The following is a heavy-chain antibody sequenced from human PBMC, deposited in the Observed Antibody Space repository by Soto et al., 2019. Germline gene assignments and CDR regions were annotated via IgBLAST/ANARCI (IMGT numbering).Heavy chain of an antibody. CDR2: IYYSGST. CDR1: GGSISSYY. V-gene: IGHV4-59*01. CDR3: ARGPTAVAVSAPVGMDV. D-gene: IGHD6-19*01. Sequence: SETLSLTCTVSGGSISSYYWSWIRQPPGKGLEWIGYIYYSGSTNYNPSLKSRVTISVDTSKNQFSLKLSSVTAADTAVYYCARGPTAVAVSAPVGMDVWGQGTTVTVSS. J-gene: IGHJ6*02.